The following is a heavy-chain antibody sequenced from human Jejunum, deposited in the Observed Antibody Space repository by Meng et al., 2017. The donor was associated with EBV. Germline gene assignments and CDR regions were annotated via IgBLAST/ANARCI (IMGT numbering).Heavy chain of an antibody. CDR3: ARGQRYYYGSGSAFQVDWFDS. V-gene: IGHV4-34*01. CDR1: GWSFSGYY. Sequence: VLLKRGGGGLLQPSRTPSLTCAVFGWSFSGYYRSWIRQPPGEGLEWIGEINHSGSTNYNPSLKSRVTISVDMSKNQFSLKLTSLTAADTAVYYCARGQRYYYGSGSAFQVDWFDSWGQGTLVTVSS. J-gene: IGHJ5*01. D-gene: IGHD3-10*01. CDR2: INHSGST.